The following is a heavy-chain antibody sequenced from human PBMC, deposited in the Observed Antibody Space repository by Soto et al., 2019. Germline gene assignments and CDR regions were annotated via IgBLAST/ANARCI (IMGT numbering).Heavy chain of an antibody. CDR3: AGLGRGYYGLDV. Sequence: QVQLVQSGAEVSQPGASVTVSCTASGYTFTGHYLYWVRQAPGQGPEWMGWINPNSGDTNYGEKFQGRITRTRDTSTKSASLELRRLGDDDTAVYFCAGLGRGYYGLDVWGQGTTIIVSS. CDR1: GYTFTGHY. V-gene: IGHV1-2*02. CDR2: INPNSGDT. J-gene: IGHJ6*02.